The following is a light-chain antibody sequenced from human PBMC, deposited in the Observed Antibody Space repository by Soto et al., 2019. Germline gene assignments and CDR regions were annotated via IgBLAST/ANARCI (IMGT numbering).Light chain of an antibody. J-gene: IGKJ5*01. CDR2: GAS. CDR1: QSVTSRY. CDR3: QQRFDWPKIT. V-gene: IGKV3D-20*02. Sequence: EMVLTQSPGTLSLSPGERATLSCRASQSVTSRYLAWYQQKPGQAPRLLIYGASSRATGIPDRFSGSGSGTDFTLTISSLEPEDFGVFYCQQRFDWPKITFGQGTRLEIK.